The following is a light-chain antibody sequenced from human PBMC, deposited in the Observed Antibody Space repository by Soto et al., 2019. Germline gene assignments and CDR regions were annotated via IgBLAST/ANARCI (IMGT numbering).Light chain of an antibody. CDR2: GAS. CDR3: QHYGSSPGLT. Sequence: EIVLTQSPGTLSLSPGERATLSCRASQSVSSSYLVWYQQKPGQAPRLLISGASSRATGIPDRFSGSGSGTDFTLTISRLEPEDCAVYYCQHYGSSPGLTFGGGTKVDIK. CDR1: QSVSSSY. V-gene: IGKV3-20*01. J-gene: IGKJ4*01.